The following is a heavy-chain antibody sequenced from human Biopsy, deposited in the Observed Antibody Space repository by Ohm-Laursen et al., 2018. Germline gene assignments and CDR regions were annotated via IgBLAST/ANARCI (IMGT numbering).Heavy chain of an antibody. CDR2: IYPNSGDT. D-gene: IGHD3-3*01. V-gene: IGHV1-2*02. J-gene: IGHJ4*02. CDR1: GDAFLGYY. Sequence: SVKVSCKASGDAFLGYYMHWVRQAPGQGLEWMGSIYPNSGDTDFAQKFQGRVSMTRDTSVSTAYLELSSLRSDDTAIYYCARDLLEWSLPSWGQGTLATVSS. CDR3: ARDLLEWSLPS.